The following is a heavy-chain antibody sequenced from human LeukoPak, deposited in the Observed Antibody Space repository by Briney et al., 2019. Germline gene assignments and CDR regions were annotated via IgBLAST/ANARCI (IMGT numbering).Heavy chain of an antibody. CDR2: INPNSGGT. Sequence: ASVKVSCKASGYTFTGYYMHWVRQAPGQGLEWMGWINPNSGGTNYAQKFQGRVTMTRDTSISTAYMELSSLRSEDTAVYYCARARKGYYGSGSYRFDYWGQGTLVTVSS. J-gene: IGHJ4*02. D-gene: IGHD3-10*01. CDR3: ARARKGYYGSGSYRFDY. V-gene: IGHV1-2*02. CDR1: GYTFTGYY.